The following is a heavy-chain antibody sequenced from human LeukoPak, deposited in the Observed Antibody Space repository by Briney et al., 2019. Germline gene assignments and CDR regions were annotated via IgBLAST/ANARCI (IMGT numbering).Heavy chain of an antibody. CDR2: ISYDGSNK. V-gene: IGHV3-30*18. Sequence: GRSLRLSCAASGFTFSSYGMHWVRQAPGKGLEWVAVISYDGSNKYYADSVKGRFTISRDNSKNTLYLQMNSLRAEDTAVYYCAKEYLYYYDSSGYYYFDYWGQGTLVTVSS. CDR3: AKEYLYYYDSSGYYYFDY. D-gene: IGHD3-22*01. CDR1: GFTFSSYG. J-gene: IGHJ4*02.